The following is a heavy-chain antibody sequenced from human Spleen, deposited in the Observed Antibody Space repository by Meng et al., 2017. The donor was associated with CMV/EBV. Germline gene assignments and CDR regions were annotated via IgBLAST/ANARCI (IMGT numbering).Heavy chain of an antibody. CDR1: YTFSDFY. Sequence: YTFSDFYMHWVQQAPGGGRAWMGRVDPEDGKTKYAENFQGRVTITADTSRDTAYMELSSLRFEDTAVYYCAKDLVPAAVGQDAFDVWGQGTMVTVSS. V-gene: IGHV1-69-2*01. J-gene: IGHJ3*01. CDR3: AKDLVPAAVGQDAFDV. CDR2: VDPEDGKT. D-gene: IGHD2-2*01.